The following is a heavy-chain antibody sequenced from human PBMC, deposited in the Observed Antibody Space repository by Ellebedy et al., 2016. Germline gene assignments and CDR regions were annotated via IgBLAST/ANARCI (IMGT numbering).Heavy chain of an antibody. CDR3: ARDSLWFGDSAGYFDY. CDR1: GYTFTSYG. J-gene: IGHJ4*02. Sequence: ASVKVSCXASGYTFTSYGISWVRQAPGQGLEWMGWISAYNGNTNYAQKLQGRVTMTTDTSTSTAYMELSSLRSEDTAVYYCARDSLWFGDSAGYFDYWGQGTLVTVSS. D-gene: IGHD3-10*01. CDR2: ISAYNGNT. V-gene: IGHV1-18*01.